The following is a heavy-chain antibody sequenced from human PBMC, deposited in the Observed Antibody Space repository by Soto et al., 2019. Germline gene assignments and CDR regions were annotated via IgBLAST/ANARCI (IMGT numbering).Heavy chain of an antibody. CDR1: GFSVSTNF. D-gene: IGHD2-21*01. J-gene: IGHJ3*01. Sequence: EEQLVESGGGWVRPGGSLRLSCAVSGFSVSTNFMNWVRQAPGKEPQWVAVLYPGPGTYYADSVKGRFIISRDDSTNTLFLQLTNMRAEDRAVYYCARQCGGDCSKAFPLWGQGTMVTVSS. V-gene: IGHV3-66*04. CDR3: ARQCGGDCSKAFPL. CDR2: LYPGPGT.